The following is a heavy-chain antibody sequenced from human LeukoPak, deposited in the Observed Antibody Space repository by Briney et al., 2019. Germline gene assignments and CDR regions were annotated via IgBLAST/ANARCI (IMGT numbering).Heavy chain of an antibody. D-gene: IGHD5-24*01. V-gene: IGHV1-69*04. Sequence: VASVKVSCKASGDTFSSYATSWVPHAPGRGLEWMGRIIPILGIANYAQKFQGRVPITAHKSTSTAYMELSSLRSEDAAVYYCARDPRDGYNSWGEGTLVTASS. J-gene: IGHJ4*02. CDR3: ARDPRDGYNS. CDR1: GDTFSSYA. CDR2: IIPILGIA.